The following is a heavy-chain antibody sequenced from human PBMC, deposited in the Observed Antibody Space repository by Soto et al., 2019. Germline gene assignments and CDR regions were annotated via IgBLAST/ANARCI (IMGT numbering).Heavy chain of an antibody. Sequence: ASVKVSCKTSGYNFIAYYIYWVRQAPGQGPEWMGMINPSSGATNIAQKFQGRITVTSDSSTNTAYLQLSSLRSEDAAVYYCAKYCGGDCRHFDAWGQGTRVTV. J-gene: IGHJ4*02. CDR2: INPSSGAT. CDR1: GYNFIAYY. V-gene: IGHV1-46*01. CDR3: AKYCGGDCRHFDA. D-gene: IGHD2-21*02.